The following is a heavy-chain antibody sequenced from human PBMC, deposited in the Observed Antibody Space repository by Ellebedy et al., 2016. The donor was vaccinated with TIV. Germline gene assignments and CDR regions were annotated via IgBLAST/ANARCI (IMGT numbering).Heavy chain of an antibody. D-gene: IGHD5-18*01. CDR3: ARGSGDTAMGD. J-gene: IGHJ4*02. V-gene: IGHV1-8*02. CDR2: MNPNSGNT. Sequence: ASVKVSXKASRGTFSSYAISWVRQATGQGLEWMGWMNPNSGNTGYAQKFQGRVTMTRNTSISTAYMELSSLRSEDTAVYYCARGSGDTAMGDWGQGTLVTVSS. CDR1: RGTFSSYA.